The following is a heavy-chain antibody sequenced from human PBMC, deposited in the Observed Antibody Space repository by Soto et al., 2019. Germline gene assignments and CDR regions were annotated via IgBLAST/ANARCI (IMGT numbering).Heavy chain of an antibody. V-gene: IGHV1-69*06. D-gene: IGHD1-7*01. CDR1: GGTFSNYV. J-gene: IGHJ4*02. Sequence: QVQLVQSGAEVKKPGSSVKVSCKASGGTFSNYVVNWVRQAPGQGLEWKRRIIPISGAANYAQKFQGRVTITADKSTSTSYMELSSLRSEDTAVYYCARDMTRTVVPYFDFWGQGTLVTVSS. CDR2: IIPISGAA. CDR3: ARDMTRTVVPYFDF.